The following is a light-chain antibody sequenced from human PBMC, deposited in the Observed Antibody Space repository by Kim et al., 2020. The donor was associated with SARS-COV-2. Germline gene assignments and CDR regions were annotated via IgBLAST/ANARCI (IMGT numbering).Light chain of an antibody. V-gene: IGLV3-1*01. CDR3: QAWDSSTAA. J-gene: IGLJ2*01. Sequence: SYELTQPPSVSVSPGQTASITCSGDKLGDKYACWYQQKPGQSPVLVIYQDSKRPSGIPERFSGSNSGNTATLTISGTKAMDEADYYCQAWDSSTAAFGGGTKLTVL. CDR2: QDS. CDR1: KLGDKY.